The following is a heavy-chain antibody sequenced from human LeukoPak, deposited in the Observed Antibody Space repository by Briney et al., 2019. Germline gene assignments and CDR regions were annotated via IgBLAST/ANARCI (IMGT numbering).Heavy chain of an antibody. V-gene: IGHV4-39*07. CDR2: IYYSGST. CDR1: GGSISSSSYY. CDR3: ARAGGYYYGSGRRDAFDI. D-gene: IGHD3-10*01. Sequence: PSETLSLTCTVSGGSISSSSYYWGWIRQPPGKGLEWIGSIYYSGSTYYNPSLKSRVTMSVDTSKNQFSLKLSSVTAADTAVYYCARAGGYYYGSGRRDAFDIWGQGTMVTVSS. J-gene: IGHJ3*02.